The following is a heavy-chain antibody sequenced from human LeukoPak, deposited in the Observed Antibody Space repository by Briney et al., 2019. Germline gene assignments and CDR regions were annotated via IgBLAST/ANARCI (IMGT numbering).Heavy chain of an antibody. J-gene: IGHJ4*02. Sequence: PGGSLRLSCAASGFTFSSYEMNWVRQAPGKGLEWVSYISSSGSTIYYADSVKGRFTISGDNYKKTLYLQMNSLRADDTALYFCAQWSRYFDYWGQGTLVTVSS. CDR1: GFTFSSYE. D-gene: IGHD1-26*01. V-gene: IGHV3-48*03. CDR3: AQWSRYFDY. CDR2: ISSSGSTI.